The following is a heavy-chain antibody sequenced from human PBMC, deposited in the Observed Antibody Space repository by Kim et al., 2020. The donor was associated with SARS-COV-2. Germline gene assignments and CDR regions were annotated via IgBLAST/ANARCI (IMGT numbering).Heavy chain of an antibody. CDR3: AREGTYYYDSSGLL. CDR2: IYYSGST. D-gene: IGHD3-22*01. CDR1: GGSISSGGYY. Sequence: SETLSLTCTVSGGSISSGGYYWSWIRQHPGKGLEWIGYIYYSGSTYYNPSLKSRVTISVDTSKNQFSLKLSSVTAADTAVYYCAREGTYYYDSSGLLWGQGTLVTVSS. V-gene: IGHV4-31*03. J-gene: IGHJ4*02.